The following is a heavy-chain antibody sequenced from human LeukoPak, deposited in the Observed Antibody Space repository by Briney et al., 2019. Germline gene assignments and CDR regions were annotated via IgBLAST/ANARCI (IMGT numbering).Heavy chain of an antibody. CDR3: ARVLRRTGEDY. Sequence: ASVKVSCKASGYTFTSYGISWVRQAPGQGLEWMGWITAYNDNTNYAQKLQGRVTMTTDTSTSTAYMELRSLRSDDTAVYYCARVLRRTGEDYWGQGTLVTVSS. D-gene: IGHD1-14*01. V-gene: IGHV1-18*01. J-gene: IGHJ4*02. CDR2: ITAYNDNT. CDR1: GYTFTSYG.